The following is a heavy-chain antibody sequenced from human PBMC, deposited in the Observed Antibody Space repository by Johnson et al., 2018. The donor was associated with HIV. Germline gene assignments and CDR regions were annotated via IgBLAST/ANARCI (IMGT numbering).Heavy chain of an antibody. CDR2: IKQDGSEK. CDR1: GFTFSSYW. V-gene: IGHV3-7*05. Sequence: VQLVESGGGLVQPGGSVRLSCAASGFTFSSYWMSWVRQAPGKGLEWVANIKQDGSEKYYVDSVKGRFTISRDNAKNSLYLQMNSLRAEDTAVYYCARPTTVEKGEDAFDIWGQGTMVTVSS. CDR3: ARPTTVEKGEDAFDI. D-gene: IGHD4-23*01. J-gene: IGHJ3*02.